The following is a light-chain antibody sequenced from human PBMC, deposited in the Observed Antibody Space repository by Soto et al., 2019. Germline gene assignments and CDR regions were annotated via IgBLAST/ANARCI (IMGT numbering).Light chain of an antibody. Sequence: QSVLTQPASVAGSPGQAITLSCTGTSSDVGCYNYVSWYQQHPGKAPKLMIYDVSNRPSGVSNRFSVSKSGNTASLTISGLQAEDVADYYCSSYTSSSTLVVFGGGTKLTVL. CDR1: SSDVGCYNY. CDR3: SSYTSSSTLVV. CDR2: DVS. V-gene: IGLV2-14*01. J-gene: IGLJ2*01.